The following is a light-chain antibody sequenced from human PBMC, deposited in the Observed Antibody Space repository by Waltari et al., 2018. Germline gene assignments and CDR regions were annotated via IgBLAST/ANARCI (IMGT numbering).Light chain of an antibody. J-gene: IGLJ1*01. V-gene: IGLV3-1*01. Sequence: SYEVTQPPSVSVSPGQTASITCSGDNLDNKYVYWYQQKAGQAPALVIYQDSKRPSGIPERFSGSNSGNTANLTISGTQALDEADYYCQAWDSSRGYVFGTGTKVTVL. CDR2: QDS. CDR1: NLDNKY. CDR3: QAWDSSRGYV.